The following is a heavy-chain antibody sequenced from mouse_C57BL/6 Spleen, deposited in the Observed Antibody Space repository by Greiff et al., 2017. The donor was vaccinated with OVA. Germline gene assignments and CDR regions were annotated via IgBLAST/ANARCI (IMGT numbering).Heavy chain of an antibody. CDR3: ARGGVVARAMDY. J-gene: IGHJ4*01. CDR2: IDPSDSET. V-gene: IGHV1-52*01. Sequence: VKLQQSGAELVRPGSSVKLSCKASGYTFTSYWMHWVKQRPIQGLEWIGNIDPSDSETHYNQKFKDKATLTVDKSSSTAYMQLSSLTSEDSAVYYCARGGVVARAMDYWGQGTSVTVSS. CDR1: GYTFTSYW. D-gene: IGHD1-1*01.